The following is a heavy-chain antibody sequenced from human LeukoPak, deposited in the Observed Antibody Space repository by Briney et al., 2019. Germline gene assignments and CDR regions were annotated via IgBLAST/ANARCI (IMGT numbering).Heavy chain of an antibody. CDR2: IYYSGST. Sequence: SETLSLTCTVSGGSISSYYWSWIRQPPGKGLEWIGYIYYSGSTNYNPSLRSRVTISVDTSKNQFSLKLSSVTAADTAVYYCARFGHSYGLDYWGQGTLVTVSS. CDR1: GGSISSYY. CDR3: ARFGHSYGLDY. J-gene: IGHJ4*02. D-gene: IGHD5-18*01. V-gene: IGHV4-59*08.